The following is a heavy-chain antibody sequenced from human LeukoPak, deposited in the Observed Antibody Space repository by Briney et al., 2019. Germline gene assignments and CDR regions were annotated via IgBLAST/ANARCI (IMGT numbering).Heavy chain of an antibody. D-gene: IGHD6-13*01. Sequence: GGSLRLSCAASGFSFSSYNMDWVRQAPGKGLEWVSYISGGSTTIYYADSVQGRFTISRDNAKNSLYLQMNSLTDEDTAVYYCARVSYGSSWSDYWGQGTLVTVSS. J-gene: IGHJ4*02. V-gene: IGHV3-48*02. CDR3: ARVSYGSSWSDY. CDR2: ISGGSTTI. CDR1: GFSFSSYN.